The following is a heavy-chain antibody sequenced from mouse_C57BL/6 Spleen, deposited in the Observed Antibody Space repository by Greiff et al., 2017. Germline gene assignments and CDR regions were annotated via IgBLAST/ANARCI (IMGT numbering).Heavy chain of an antibody. V-gene: IGHV1-15*01. J-gene: IGHJ4*01. CDR1: GYTFTDYE. D-gene: IGHD2-5*01. Sequence: VKLVESGAELVRPGASVTLSCKASGYTFTDYEMHWVKQTPVHGLEWIGAIDPETGGTAYNQKFKGKAILTADKSSSTAYMELRSLTSEDSAVYYCTRRPGSNYGGGAMDYWGQGTSVTVSS. CDR2: IDPETGGT. CDR3: TRRPGSNYGGGAMDY.